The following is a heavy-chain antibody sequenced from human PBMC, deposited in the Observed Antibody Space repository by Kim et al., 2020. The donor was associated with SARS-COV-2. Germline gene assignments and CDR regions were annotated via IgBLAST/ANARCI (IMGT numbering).Heavy chain of an antibody. Sequence: SETLSLTCAVYGGSFSGYYWSWIRQPPGKGLEWIGEINHSGSTNYNPSLKSRVTISVDTSKNQFSLKLSSVTAADTAVYYCARDAPMVRGVRIDYYYYGIDVWGQGTTVTVSS. J-gene: IGHJ6*02. CDR2: INHSGST. V-gene: IGHV4-34*01. CDR1: GGSFSGYY. D-gene: IGHD3-10*01. CDR3: ARDAPMVRGVRIDYYYYGIDV.